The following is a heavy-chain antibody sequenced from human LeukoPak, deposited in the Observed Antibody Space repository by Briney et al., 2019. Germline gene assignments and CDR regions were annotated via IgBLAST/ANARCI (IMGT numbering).Heavy chain of an antibody. CDR1: GFTFSSYS. D-gene: IGHD6-13*01. V-gene: IGHV3-21*01. CDR2: ISSSGSYI. J-gene: IGHJ4*02. CDR3: AREPTYSSSWHTTCDY. Sequence: GGSLRLSCAASGFTFSSYSMNWVRQAPGKGLEWVSSISSSGSYIYYADSVKGRFTISRDNAKNSLYLQMNSLRAEDTAVYYCAREPTYSSSWHTTCDYWGQGTLVTVSS.